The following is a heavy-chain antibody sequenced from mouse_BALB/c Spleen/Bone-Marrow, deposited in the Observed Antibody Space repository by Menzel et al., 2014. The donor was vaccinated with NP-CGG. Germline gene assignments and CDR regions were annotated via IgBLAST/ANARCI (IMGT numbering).Heavy chain of an antibody. Sequence: VQLQQSGAELARPGASVKMSCKASGYTFTTYTMHWVQQRPGQGLEWVGYINPSTGFTNYNQIFKDKATLAADKSSSTAYMRLSSLTSEDSAVYYCARGGFLLRSLALDYWGQGTSVTVSS. J-gene: IGHJ4*01. CDR2: INPSTGFT. V-gene: IGHV1-4*01. CDR3: ARGGFLLRSLALDY. D-gene: IGHD1-1*01. CDR1: GYTFTTYT.